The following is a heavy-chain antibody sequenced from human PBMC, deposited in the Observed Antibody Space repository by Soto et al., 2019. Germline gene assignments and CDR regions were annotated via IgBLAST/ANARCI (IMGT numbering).Heavy chain of an antibody. CDR3: ARLENSCHSGCSVGVGWFDP. V-gene: IGHV5-51*01. CDR2: IYPGDSDT. CDR1: GYSFTSYW. D-gene: IGHD6-19*01. Sequence: PGESLKISCKGSGYSFTSYWIGWVRQMPGKGLEWMGIIYPGDSDTRYSPSFQGQVTISADKSISTAYLQWSSLKASDTAMYYCARLENSCHSGCSVGVGWFDPWGQGTLVTVSS. J-gene: IGHJ5*02.